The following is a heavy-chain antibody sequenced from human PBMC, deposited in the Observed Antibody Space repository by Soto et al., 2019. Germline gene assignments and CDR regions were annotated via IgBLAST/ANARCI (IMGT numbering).Heavy chain of an antibody. J-gene: IGHJ3*02. Sequence: SFTCTVSGGSLSSGEYYWSWIRQPAGKGLGWIGYISSSGSTYYNPSLKSRVTISVQTSRNQFYLKLSSVTAADTAVYYCATAVAKVVTPSAFDIWGQGTMDPVSS. V-gene: IGHV4-30-4*01. D-gene: IGHD2-21*02. CDR3: ATAVAKVVTPSAFDI. CDR1: GGSLSSGEYY. CDR2: ISSSGST.